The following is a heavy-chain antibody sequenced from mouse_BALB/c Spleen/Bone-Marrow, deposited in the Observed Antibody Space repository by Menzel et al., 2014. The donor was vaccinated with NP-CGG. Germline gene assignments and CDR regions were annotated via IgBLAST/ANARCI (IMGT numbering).Heavy chain of an antibody. CDR3: ARYYRYDY. Sequence: QVQLKESGAELMKPGASVKISCKATGYTFSSYWIERVKQRPGHGLEWIGEILPGSGSTNYNGKFKGKATFTADTSSNTAYMQLSSLTSEDSGVYYCARYYRYDYWGQGTTLTVSS. J-gene: IGHJ2*01. CDR1: GYTFSSYW. V-gene: IGHV1-9*01. CDR2: ILPGSGST. D-gene: IGHD2-14*01.